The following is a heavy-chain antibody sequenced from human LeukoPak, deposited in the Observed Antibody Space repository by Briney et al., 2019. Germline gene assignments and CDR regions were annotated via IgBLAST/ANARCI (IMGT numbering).Heavy chain of an antibody. Sequence: GGSLRLSYAASGFTFSSYGMHWVRQAPGKGLEWVAVIWYDGSNKFYADSVKGRFTISRDNSKNTLYLQMNSLRAEDTAVYYCAKSQDRRNWNYDYWGQGTLVTVSS. CDR2: IWYDGSNK. V-gene: IGHV3-33*06. CDR3: AKSQDRRNWNYDY. D-gene: IGHD1-7*01. J-gene: IGHJ4*02. CDR1: GFTFSSYG.